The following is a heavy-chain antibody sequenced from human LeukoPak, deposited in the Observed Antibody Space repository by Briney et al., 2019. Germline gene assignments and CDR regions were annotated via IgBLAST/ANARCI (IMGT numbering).Heavy chain of an antibody. V-gene: IGHV3-74*01. CDR3: ARDSAECTGGYCYLVS. CDR2: IKSDGSST. J-gene: IGHJ4*02. Sequence: GGSLRLPCAASGFTFSSDWMHWVRQAPGKGLVWVSRIKSDGSSTSYADSVKGRFTISRDNAKNTLYLRMNSLRAEDTAVYYCARDSAECTGGYCYLVSWGQGTLVTVSS. D-gene: IGHD2-8*02. CDR1: GFTFSSDW.